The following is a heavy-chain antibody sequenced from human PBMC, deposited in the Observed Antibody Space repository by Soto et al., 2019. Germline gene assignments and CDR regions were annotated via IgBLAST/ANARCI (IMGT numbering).Heavy chain of an antibody. CDR2: ISYDGSNK. Sequence: QVQLVESGGGVVQPGRSLRLSCEASGFTFSSYAMNWVRKAPGTGLEWVAVISYDGSNKYSADSVKGRFTLSRENSKNTLYLQMNSLRAEDTAVYYCARDLGDSYIVATILNYWGQGTLVTVSS. CDR1: GFTFSSYA. V-gene: IGHV3-30-3*01. J-gene: IGHJ4*02. D-gene: IGHD5-12*01. CDR3: ARDLGDSYIVATILNY.